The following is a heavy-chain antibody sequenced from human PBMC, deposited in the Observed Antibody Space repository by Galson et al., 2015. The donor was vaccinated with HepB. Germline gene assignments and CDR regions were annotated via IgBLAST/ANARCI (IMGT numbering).Heavy chain of an antibody. CDR3: ARPQYGDYDAGF. CDR1: GYTFTSYY. V-gene: IGHV1-46*03. J-gene: IGHJ4*02. CDR2: INPSGGST. D-gene: IGHD4-17*01. Sequence: SVKVSCKASGYTFTSYYMHWVRQAPGQGLEWMGIINPSGGSTSYAQKFQGRVTMTRDTSTSTVYMELSSLGSEDTAVYYCARPQYGDYDAGFWGQGTLVTVSS.